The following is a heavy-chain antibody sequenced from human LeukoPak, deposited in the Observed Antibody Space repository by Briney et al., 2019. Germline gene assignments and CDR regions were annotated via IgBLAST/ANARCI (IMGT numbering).Heavy chain of an antibody. CDR3: ARQQLEWATIRNVGYYQYYYMDV. CDR2: ISAYNGAT. Sequence: GASVKVSCKASGYTFTSYAMNWVRRAPGQGLEWMGWISAYNGATNHAHKFQGRVTMTTDTPTTTAYMELRSLRSDDTAVYYCARQQLEWATIRNVGYYQYYYMDVWGKGTTVTVSS. CDR1: GYTFTSYA. J-gene: IGHJ6*03. V-gene: IGHV1-18*01. D-gene: IGHD1-1*01.